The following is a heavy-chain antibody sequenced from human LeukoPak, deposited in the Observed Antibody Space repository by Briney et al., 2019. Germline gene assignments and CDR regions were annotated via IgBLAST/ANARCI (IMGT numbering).Heavy chain of an antibody. CDR2: INHSGST. Sequence: SETLSLTCAVYGGSFSGYYWSWIRQPPGKGLEWIGEINHSGSTNYNPSLKSRVTISVDTSKNQFSLKLSSVTAADTAVYYCARLVRITIFGVAPAPSYYFDYWGQGTLVTVSS. CDR1: GGSFSGYY. D-gene: IGHD3-3*01. CDR3: ARLVRITIFGVAPAPSYYFDY. V-gene: IGHV4-34*01. J-gene: IGHJ4*02.